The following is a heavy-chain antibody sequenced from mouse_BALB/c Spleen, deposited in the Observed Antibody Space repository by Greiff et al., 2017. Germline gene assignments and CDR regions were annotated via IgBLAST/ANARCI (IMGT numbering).Heavy chain of an antibody. D-gene: IGHD2-1*01. CDR2: IDPANGNT. J-gene: IGHJ4*01. CDR1: GFNIKDTY. Sequence: EVQLQQSGAELVKPGASVKLSCTASGFNIKDTYMHWVKLRPEQGLEWIGRIDPANGNTKYDPKFQGKATITADTSSNTAYLQLSSLTSEDTAVYYCARWGNYLYYAMDYWGQGTSVTVSS. CDR3: ARWGNYLYYAMDY. V-gene: IGHV14-3*02.